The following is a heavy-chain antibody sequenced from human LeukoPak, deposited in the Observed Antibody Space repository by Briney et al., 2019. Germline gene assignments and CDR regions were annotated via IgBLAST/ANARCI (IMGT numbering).Heavy chain of an antibody. J-gene: IGHJ5*02. V-gene: IGHV4-31*03. CDR2: IYYSGST. Sequence: PSQTLSLTCIVSGGSISSGGYYWSWIRQHPGKGLEWIGYIYYSGSTYYNPSLKSRVTISVDTSKNQFSLKLSSVTAADTAVYYCARSKRGIAAAYNWFDPWGQGTLVTVSS. CDR1: GGSISSGGYY. D-gene: IGHD6-13*01. CDR3: ARSKRGIAAAYNWFDP.